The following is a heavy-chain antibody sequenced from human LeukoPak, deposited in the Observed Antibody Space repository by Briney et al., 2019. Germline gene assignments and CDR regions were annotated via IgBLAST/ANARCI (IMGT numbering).Heavy chain of an antibody. D-gene: IGHD3-10*01. Sequence: SETLSLTCTVSGGSISSYYWSWIRQPPGKGLEWIGYIYYSGSTNYNPSLKSRVTISVDTSKNQFSLKLSSVTAADTAVYYCARDLTYYYGSGNINWFDPWGQGTLVTVSS. CDR3: ARDLTYYYGSGNINWFDP. CDR1: GGSISSYY. CDR2: IYYSGST. V-gene: IGHV4-59*01. J-gene: IGHJ5*02.